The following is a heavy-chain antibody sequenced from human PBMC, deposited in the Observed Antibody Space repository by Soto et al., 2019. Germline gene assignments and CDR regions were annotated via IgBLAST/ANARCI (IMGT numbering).Heavy chain of an antibody. Sequence: SETLSLTCSVSGGSVSDKTYYWSWIRQPPGKRLEWIGYVYYSGTTNYNPSLKSRVTISVDLSKNRFSLRLSSVTTADTALYYCARTTAVPNTLRSRYFFDHWGQGTLVTVSS. CDR2: VYYSGTT. J-gene: IGHJ4*02. CDR1: GGSVSDKTYY. CDR3: ARTTAVPNTLRSRYFFDH. V-gene: IGHV4-61*01. D-gene: IGHD4-17*01.